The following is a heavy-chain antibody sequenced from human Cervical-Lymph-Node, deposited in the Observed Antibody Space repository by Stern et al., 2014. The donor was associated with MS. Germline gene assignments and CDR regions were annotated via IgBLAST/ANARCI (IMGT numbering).Heavy chain of an antibody. D-gene: IGHD5-18*01. Sequence: QLVQSGGGVVQPGRSLRLSCAASGFTFHDYGMHWVRQAPGKGLEWVAIIWYDGTKKYYADSVKGRFTISRDNSKNMLYLQMNSLTAEDTAVYYCARDTSWIQLWSYFDYWGRGILVTVSS. CDR1: GFTFHDYG. CDR3: ARDTSWIQLWSYFDY. V-gene: IGHV3-33*01. J-gene: IGHJ4*02. CDR2: IWYDGTKK.